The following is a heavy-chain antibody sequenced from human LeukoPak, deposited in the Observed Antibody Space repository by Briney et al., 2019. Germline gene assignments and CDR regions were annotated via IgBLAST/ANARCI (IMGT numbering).Heavy chain of an antibody. V-gene: IGHV1-18*01. CDR3: ARFTPRLTREKFDY. J-gene: IGHJ4*02. CDR2: ISAYNGNT. D-gene: IGHD1-26*01. CDR1: VYTFTNYD. Sequence: ASVKVTCKSSVYTFTNYDINWVRQPPAQGLEWMGWISAYNGNTKYAQKFQDRVTMTTDTSTSTAYMELRSLRSDDTAVYYCARFTPRLTREKFDYWGQGTLVTVSS.